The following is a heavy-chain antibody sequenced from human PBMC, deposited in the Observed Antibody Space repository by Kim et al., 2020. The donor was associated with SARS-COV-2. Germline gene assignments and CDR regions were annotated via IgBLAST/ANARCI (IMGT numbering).Heavy chain of an antibody. CDR2: ISAYNGNT. J-gene: IGHJ4*02. CDR3: ARDFVEHIVVVTAIHYFDY. CDR1: GYTFTSYG. Sequence: ASVKVSCKASGYTFTSYGISWVRQAPGQRLEWMGWISAYNGNTNYAQKLQGRVTMTTDTSTSTAYMELRSLRSDDTAVYYCARDFVEHIVVVTAIHYFDYWGQGTLVTVSS. V-gene: IGHV1-18*01. D-gene: IGHD2-21*02.